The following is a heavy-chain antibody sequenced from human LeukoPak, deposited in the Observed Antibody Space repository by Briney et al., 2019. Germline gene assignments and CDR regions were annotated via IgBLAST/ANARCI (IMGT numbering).Heavy chain of an antibody. D-gene: IGHD2-15*01. Sequence: SETLSLTCAVSGGSISSGGYSWSWIRQPSGKGLEWIGYIYHSGSTYYNPSLKSLVTISVDRSTNQFSLKLSSVTAADTAVYYCARQYCSGGSCYSYLDYWGQGTLVTVSS. V-gene: IGHV4-30-2*01. CDR2: IYHSGST. CDR1: GGSISSGGYS. CDR3: ARQYCSGGSCYSYLDY. J-gene: IGHJ4*02.